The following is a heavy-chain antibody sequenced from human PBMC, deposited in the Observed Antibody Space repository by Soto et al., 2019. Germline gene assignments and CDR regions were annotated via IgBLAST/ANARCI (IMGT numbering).Heavy chain of an antibody. CDR1: GFTFSNAW. CDR3: TTDPWINDFWSGAYYFDY. V-gene: IGHV3-15*01. D-gene: IGHD3-3*01. Sequence: PGGSLRLSCAASGFTFSNAWMSWVRQAPGKGLEWVGRIKSKTDGGTTDYAAPVKGRFTISRDDSKNTLYLQMNSLKTEDTAVYYCTTDPWINDFWSGAYYFDYWGQGTLVTVS. CDR2: IKSKTDGGTT. J-gene: IGHJ4*02.